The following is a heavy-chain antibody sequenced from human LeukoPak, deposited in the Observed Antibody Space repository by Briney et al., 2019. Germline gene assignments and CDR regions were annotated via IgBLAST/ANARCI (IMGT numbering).Heavy chain of an antibody. D-gene: IGHD2-15*01. J-gene: IGHJ4*02. CDR1: GGSISSSSYY. CDR3: ARDLFYCSGGSCYSAIRDY. Sequence: SETLSLTCTVSGGSISSSSYYWGWIRQPPGKGLEWIGSIYYSGSTYYNPSLKSRVTISVDTSKNQFSLKLSSVTAADTAIYYCARDLFYCSGGSCYSAIRDYWGQGTLVTVSS. CDR2: IYYSGST. V-gene: IGHV4-39*07.